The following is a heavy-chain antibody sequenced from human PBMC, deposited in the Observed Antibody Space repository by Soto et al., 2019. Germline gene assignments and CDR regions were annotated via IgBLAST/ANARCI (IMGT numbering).Heavy chain of an antibody. V-gene: IGHV4-34*01. CDR2: INHSGST. J-gene: IGHJ4*02. CDR3: ARRIAAAAFDY. Sequence: PSETLSLTCAVYGGSFSGYYWSWIRQPPGKGLEWIGEINHSGSTNYNPSLKSRVTISVDTSKNQFSLKLSSVTAADTAVYYCARRIAAAAFDYWGQGTLVTVSS. CDR1: GGSFSGYY. D-gene: IGHD6-13*01.